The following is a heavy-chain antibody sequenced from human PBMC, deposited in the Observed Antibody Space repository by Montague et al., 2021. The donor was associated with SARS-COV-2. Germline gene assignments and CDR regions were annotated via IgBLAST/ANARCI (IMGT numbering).Heavy chain of an antibody. J-gene: IGHJ4*02. V-gene: IGHV4-59*08. CDR2: VRDTGTT. CDR3: ARFFRVGTSSAFDR. CDR1: GASIMGYH. D-gene: IGHD3-10*01. Sequence: SETLSLTCGVSGASIMGYHWSWVRKPPGRGLDWIGDVRDTGTTNYNPSLHNRITISIDTSEGQFSLRLTSVTAAGTAVYYCARFFRVGTSSAFDRWGQGIPVTVSS.